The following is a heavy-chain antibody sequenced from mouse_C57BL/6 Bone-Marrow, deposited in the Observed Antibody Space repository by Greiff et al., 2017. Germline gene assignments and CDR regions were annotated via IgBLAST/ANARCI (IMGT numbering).Heavy chain of an antibody. CDR1: GFTFSSYG. CDR3: ARHYWFAY. CDR2: ISSGGSYT. V-gene: IGHV5-6*01. Sequence: EVKLVESGGDLVKPGGSLKLPCAASGFTFSSYGMSWVRQTPDKRLEWVATISSGGSYTYYPDSVKGRFTISRDNAKNTLYLQMSSLKSEDTAMYYCARHYWFAYWGQGTLVTVSA. J-gene: IGHJ3*01.